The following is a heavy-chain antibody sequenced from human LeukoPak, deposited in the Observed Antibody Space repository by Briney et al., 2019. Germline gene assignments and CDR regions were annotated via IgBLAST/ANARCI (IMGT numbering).Heavy chain of an antibody. V-gene: IGHV4-59*01. J-gene: IGHJ4*02. D-gene: IGHD2-2*01. CDR2: IYYSGST. CDR1: GGSISSYY. CDR3: ARVVVPAAMRYFDWLSLYYFDY. Sequence: SETLSLTCTVSGGSISSYYWSWIRQPPGKELEWSGYIYYSGSTNYNPSLKSRVTISVDTSKNQFSLKLSSVTAADTAVYYCARVVVPAAMRYFDWLSLYYFDYWGQGTLVTVSS.